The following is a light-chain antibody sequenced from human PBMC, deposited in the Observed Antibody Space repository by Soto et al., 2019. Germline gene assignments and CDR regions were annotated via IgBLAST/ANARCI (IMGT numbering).Light chain of an antibody. CDR2: GTS. V-gene: IGKV1-39*01. J-gene: IGKJ1*01. Sequence: DIQMTQSRSSLSGSAGDRVTITCRASQSISGYLNWYQQKPGKAPKVLMYGTSILQTGVSSRFSGSGSGTDFTLTINSLQPEDFATYYCQQSYSTPWTFGQGTKVEIK. CDR3: QQSYSTPWT. CDR1: QSISGY.